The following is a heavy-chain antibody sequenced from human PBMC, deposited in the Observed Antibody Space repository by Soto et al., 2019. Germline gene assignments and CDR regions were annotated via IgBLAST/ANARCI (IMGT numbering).Heavy chain of an antibody. V-gene: IGHV3-11*01. D-gene: IGHD2-15*01. CDR2: ISSSGSTI. J-gene: IGHJ4*02. CDR1: GFTFSDYY. Sequence: QVQLVESGGGLVKPGGSLRLSCAASGFTFSDYYMSWIRQAPGKGLGWVSYISSSGSTIYYADSVKGRFTISRDNAKNSLYLQMNSLRSEDTAVYYCARASKVVAATKGYFDYWGQGTLVTVSS. CDR3: ARASKVVAATKGYFDY.